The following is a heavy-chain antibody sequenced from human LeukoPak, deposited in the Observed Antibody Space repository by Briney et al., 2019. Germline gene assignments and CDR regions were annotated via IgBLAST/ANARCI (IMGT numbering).Heavy chain of an antibody. CDR3: ARGRRWAAAAPFDY. V-gene: IGHV1-2*02. CDR1: GYTFTGYY. CDR2: INPNSGGT. D-gene: IGHD6-13*01. Sequence: ASVKVSCKASGYTFTGYYMHWVRPAPGQGLEWMGWINPNSGGTNYAQKFQGRVTMTRDTSISTAYMELSRLRSDDTAVYYCARGRRWAAAAPFDYWGQGTLVSVSS. J-gene: IGHJ4*02.